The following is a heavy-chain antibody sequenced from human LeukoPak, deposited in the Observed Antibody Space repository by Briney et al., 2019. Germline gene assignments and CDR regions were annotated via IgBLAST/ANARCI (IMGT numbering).Heavy chain of an antibody. CDR3: ARGYYYDSSAGPSEY. CDR2: ISPSSGIT. CDR1: GYTFTTYY. V-gene: IGHV1-46*01. Sequence: ASVKVSCEASGYTFTTYYMHWVRQAPGRGLEWMGIISPSSGITGYAQKFQDRVTMARDTSTSTVYMELSSLRFEDTAVYYCARGYYYDSSAGPSEYWGQGTLVTVSS. J-gene: IGHJ4*02. D-gene: IGHD3-22*01.